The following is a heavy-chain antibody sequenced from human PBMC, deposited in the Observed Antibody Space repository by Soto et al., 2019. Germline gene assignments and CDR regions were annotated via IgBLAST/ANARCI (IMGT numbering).Heavy chain of an antibody. Sequence: SETLSLTCAVYGGSFSGYYWSWIRQPPGKGLEWIGEINHSGSTNYNPSLKSRVTISVDTSKNQFSLKLSSVTAADTAVYYCARGHVDTAMVRYYYYGMDVWGQGTTVTVS. V-gene: IGHV4-34*01. CDR3: ARGHVDTAMVRYYYYGMDV. D-gene: IGHD5-18*01. CDR1: GGSFSGYY. J-gene: IGHJ6*02. CDR2: INHSGST.